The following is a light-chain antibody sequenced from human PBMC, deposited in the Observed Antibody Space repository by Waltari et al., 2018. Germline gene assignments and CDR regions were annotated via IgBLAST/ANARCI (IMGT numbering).Light chain of an antibody. J-gene: IGLJ3*02. Sequence: QSVLTQPPSAAGNTGQRVTSSCSGRSLNIGNNNVYCYQQFPGTAPKLLIYGNNQRPSGVPDRFSDSKSGTSASLAISGLRSDDEADYFCAAWDDSLSGWLFGGGTKLTAL. CDR3: AAWDDSLSGWL. CDR1: SLNIGNNN. V-gene: IGLV1-47*01. CDR2: GNN.